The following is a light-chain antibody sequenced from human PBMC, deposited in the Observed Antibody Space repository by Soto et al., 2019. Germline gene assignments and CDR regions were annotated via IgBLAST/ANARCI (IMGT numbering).Light chain of an antibody. Sequence: ENVLTQSPGTLSLSPGERATLSCRASQSVSSNYLAWYQQKPGQAPRLLISGASSRATGIPDRFRGSGSGTDFTLTISRLEPDDFAVYYCQQYGSSPRAFGGGTKVEI. V-gene: IGKV3-20*01. CDR2: GAS. CDR1: QSVSSNY. J-gene: IGKJ4*01. CDR3: QQYGSSPRA.